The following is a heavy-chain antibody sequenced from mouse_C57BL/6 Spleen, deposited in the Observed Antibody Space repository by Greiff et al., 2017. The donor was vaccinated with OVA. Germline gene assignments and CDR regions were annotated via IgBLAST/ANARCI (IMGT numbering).Heavy chain of an antibody. CDR2: INPYNGGT. CDR3: ARRDSDYYGSSAYYAMDY. Sequence: EVQLQQSGPVLVKPGASVKLSCKASGYTFTDYYMNWVKQSHGKSLEWIGVINPYNGGTSYNQKFKGKATLTVDKSSSTAYMELNSLTSEDSAVYYCARRDSDYYGSSAYYAMDYWGQGTSVTVSS. CDR1: GYTFTDYY. V-gene: IGHV1-19*01. D-gene: IGHD1-1*01. J-gene: IGHJ4*01.